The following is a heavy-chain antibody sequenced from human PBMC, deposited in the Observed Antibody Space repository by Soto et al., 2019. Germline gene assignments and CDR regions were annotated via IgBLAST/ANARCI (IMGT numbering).Heavy chain of an antibody. CDR3: ARVRPYGMDV. J-gene: IGHJ6*02. CDR1: GFTFGSYW. Sequence: EVQLVESGGGLVQPGGSLRVSCAASGFTFGSYWMNWVRQAPGKGLVWVSRIDSDGSSTTYADSVKGRFTTSRDNAKNTLYLHMSSLRVEDTAVYYCARVRPYGMDVWGQGTTVTVSS. V-gene: IGHV3-74*01. CDR2: IDSDGSST.